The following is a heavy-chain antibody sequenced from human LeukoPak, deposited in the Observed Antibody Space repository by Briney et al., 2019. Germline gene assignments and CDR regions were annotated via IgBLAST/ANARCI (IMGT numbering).Heavy chain of an antibody. V-gene: IGHV4-34*01. CDR2: INHSGST. CDR1: GGSFSGYY. J-gene: IGHJ3*01. CDR3: ARPQSQWLGHDAFDL. D-gene: IGHD6-19*01. Sequence: PSETLSLTCAVYGGSFSGYYWSWIRQPPGKGLEWIGEINHSGSTNYNPSLKGRVTISLDTSKNQFSLKMSSVTAADTAVYYCARPQSQWLGHDAFDLWGQGTMVTVSS.